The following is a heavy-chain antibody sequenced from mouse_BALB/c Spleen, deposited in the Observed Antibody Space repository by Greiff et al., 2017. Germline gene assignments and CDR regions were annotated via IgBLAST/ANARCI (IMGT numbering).Heavy chain of an antibody. CDR1: GFTFSSYG. J-gene: IGHJ3*01. CDR3: ARRYDDGRGFAY. CDR2: ISSGGSYT. V-gene: IGHV5-6*01. Sequence: EVKLMESGGDLVKPGGSLKLSCAASGFTFSSYGMSWVRQTPDKRLEWVATISSGGSYTYYPDSVKGRFTISRDNAKNTLYLQMSSLKSEDTAMYYCARRYDDGRGFAYWGQGTLVTVSA. D-gene: IGHD2-14*01.